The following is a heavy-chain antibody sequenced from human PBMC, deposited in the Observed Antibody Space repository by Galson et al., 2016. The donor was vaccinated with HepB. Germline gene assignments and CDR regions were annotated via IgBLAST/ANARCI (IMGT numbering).Heavy chain of an antibody. CDR2: IYHTGNT. D-gene: IGHD6-6*01. CDR1: GGSIRGSPYY. J-gene: IGHJ3*01. V-gene: IGHV4-39*01. CDR3: SRPPSSIAAASDAFDL. Sequence: ETLSLTCNVSGGSIRGSPYYWGWIRQPPGKGLEWIGSIYHTGNTYYNPSLKSRVTMHVDPSKNQISLKLNSVTAADSAVYYCSRPPSSIAAASDAFDLWGRGTMVTVSS.